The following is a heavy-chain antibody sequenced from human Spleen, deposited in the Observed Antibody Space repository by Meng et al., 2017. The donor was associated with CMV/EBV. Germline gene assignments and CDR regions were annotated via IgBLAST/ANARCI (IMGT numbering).Heavy chain of an antibody. CDR2: ISGYNGDT. Sequence: ASVKVSCKASGYTFSGYGISWVRQAPGQGLEWMGWISGYNGDTNYALKLQGRVTLTTDTSTSTAYMELRSLKSDDSAVYYCVRDRRDQRMSIPYYYYGMDVWGQGTTVTVSS. CDR1: GYTFSGYG. D-gene: IGHD2-15*01. J-gene: IGHJ6*02. CDR3: VRDRRDQRMSIPYYYYGMDV. V-gene: IGHV1-18*01.